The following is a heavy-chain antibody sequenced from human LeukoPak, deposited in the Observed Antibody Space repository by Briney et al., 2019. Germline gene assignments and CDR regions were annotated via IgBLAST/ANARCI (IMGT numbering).Heavy chain of an antibody. V-gene: IGHV3-30*04. CDR1: GVTFSNLA. CDR2: ISHHGSDQ. D-gene: IGHD6-19*01. J-gene: IGHJ4*02. Sequence: GGSLRLSCAASGVTFSNLAMHWVRQAPGKGLEWVAVISHHGSDQFYADSVKGRFTISRDNSKNTLFLQMNSLRAEDTAVYYCALPGYSSGWYESGLFYWGQGTLVTVSS. CDR3: ALPGYSSGWYESGLFY.